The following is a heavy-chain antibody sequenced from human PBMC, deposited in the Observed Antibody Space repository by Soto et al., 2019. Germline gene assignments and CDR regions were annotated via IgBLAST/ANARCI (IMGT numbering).Heavy chain of an antibody. J-gene: IGHJ4*02. Sequence: GGSLRPSCAASGFTFSNYAMSWVRQAPGKGLESVATISGSGGATYYADSVRGRFTISRDNSKNTLFLQVESLRVEDTALYYCAKDRGFDSSGIDYWGQGTLVTVSS. CDR1: GFTFSNYA. D-gene: IGHD3-22*01. CDR2: ISGSGGAT. CDR3: AKDRGFDSSGIDY. V-gene: IGHV3-23*01.